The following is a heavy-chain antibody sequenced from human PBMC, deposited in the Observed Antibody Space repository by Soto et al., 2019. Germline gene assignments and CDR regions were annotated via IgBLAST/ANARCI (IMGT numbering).Heavy chain of an antibody. CDR1: GGSLSGDYY. CDR3: ATRITVFGLLIPPFDP. D-gene: IGHD3-3*01. CDR2: IYYSGRS. V-gene: IGHV4-30-4*02. J-gene: IGHJ5*02. Sequence: PSETLSLTCSVSGGSLSGDYYWSWIRQSPEKGLEWIGYIYYSGRSYSNPALQSRLSMSLDTSKNQFSLRLRSVTAADTAIYYCATRITVFGLLIPPFDPWGQGTQVTVSS.